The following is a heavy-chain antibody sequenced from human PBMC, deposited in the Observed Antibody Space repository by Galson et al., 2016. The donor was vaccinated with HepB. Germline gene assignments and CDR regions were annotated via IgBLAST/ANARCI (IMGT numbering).Heavy chain of an antibody. V-gene: IGHV3-30*03. D-gene: IGHD2-15*01. J-gene: IGHJ4*02. CDR1: GFTFNTHG. CDR3: ARGWRQSSP. CDR2: ISYDGSYK. Sequence: SLRLSCAASGFTFNTHGMHWVRQAPGKGLEWVAVISYDGSYKYFGDSVKGRFTISRDNSKNTLFLQMNSLRVEDTAMFYYARGWRQSSPWGQGTLVTVSS.